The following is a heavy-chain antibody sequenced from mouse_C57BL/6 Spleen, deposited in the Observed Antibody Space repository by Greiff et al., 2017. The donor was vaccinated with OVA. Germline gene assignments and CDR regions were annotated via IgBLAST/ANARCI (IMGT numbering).Heavy chain of an antibody. D-gene: IGHD2-4*01. V-gene: IGHV5-12*01. CDR2: ISNGGGST. CDR3: ARHEDYDGYYYAMDY. CDR1: GFTFSDYY. J-gene: IGHJ4*01. Sequence: EVMLVESGGGLVQPGGSLKLSCAASGFTFSDYYMYWVRQTPEKRLEWVAYISNGGGSTYYPDTVKGRFTISRDNAKNTLYLQMSRLTSEDTAMYYCARHEDYDGYYYAMDYWGQGTSVTVSS.